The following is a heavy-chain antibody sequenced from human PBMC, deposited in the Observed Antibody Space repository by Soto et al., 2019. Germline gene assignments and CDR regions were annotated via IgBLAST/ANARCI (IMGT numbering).Heavy chain of an antibody. CDR3: ARGDRGAFDL. Sequence: EVQLLESGGGLVQPGESLRLSCAASGFTFSYYWMHWVRQAPGMGLVWVSRIHSDGSSTTYADSVKGRFTISRDNARNTLYLQMNSLRAEDTAVSYCARGDRGAFDLWGQGTVLPVSS. D-gene: IGHD1-26*01. J-gene: IGHJ3*01. CDR2: IHSDGSST. V-gene: IGHV3-74*01. CDR1: GFTFSYYW.